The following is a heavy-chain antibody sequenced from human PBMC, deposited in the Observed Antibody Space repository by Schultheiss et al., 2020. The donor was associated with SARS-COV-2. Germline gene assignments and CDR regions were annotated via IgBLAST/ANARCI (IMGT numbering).Heavy chain of an antibody. CDR3: AKDEKRGSYGNSDC. CDR1: GFTFSSYG. CDR2: ISSSSSTI. D-gene: IGHD3-16*01. J-gene: IGHJ4*02. Sequence: GGSLRLSCAASGFTFSSYGMHWVRQAPGKGLEWVSYISSSSSTIYYADSVKGRFTISRDNAKNSLYLRLNSLRAEDTALYYCAKDEKRGSYGNSDCWCQGALVTGSS. V-gene: IGHV3-48*01.